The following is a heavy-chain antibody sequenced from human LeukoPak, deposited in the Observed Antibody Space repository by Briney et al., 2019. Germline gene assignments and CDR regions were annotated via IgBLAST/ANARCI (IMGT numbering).Heavy chain of an antibody. Sequence: ASVKVSCKASGYTFTSYDINWVRQATGQGLEWMGWMNPNSGNTGYGQKFQGRVTMTRDTSISTAYMELSSLTSEDTAVYYCASRRCSGGSCYPGYWGQGTLVTVSS. J-gene: IGHJ4*02. CDR1: GYTFTSYD. CDR2: MNPNSGNT. V-gene: IGHV1-8*02. CDR3: ASRRCSGGSCYPGY. D-gene: IGHD2-15*01.